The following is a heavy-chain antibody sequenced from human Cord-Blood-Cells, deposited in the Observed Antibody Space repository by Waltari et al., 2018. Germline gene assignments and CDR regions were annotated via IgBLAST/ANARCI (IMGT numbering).Heavy chain of an antibody. CDR3: ASQLGIRYFDL. CDR2: INHSGST. D-gene: IGHD7-27*01. Sequence: QVQLQQWGAGLLKPSETLSLTCAVYGGSFSGYYWSWIRQPPGKGLEWSGEINHSGSTNYNPTLKSRVTISVDTSKNQFSLKLSSVTAADTAVYYCASQLGIRYFDLWGRGTLFTVSS. V-gene: IGHV4-34*01. J-gene: IGHJ2*01. CDR1: GGSFSGYY.